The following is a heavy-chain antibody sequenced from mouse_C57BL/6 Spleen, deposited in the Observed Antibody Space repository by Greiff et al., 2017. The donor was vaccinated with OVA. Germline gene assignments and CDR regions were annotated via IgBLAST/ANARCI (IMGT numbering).Heavy chain of an antibody. CDR2: IDPSDSYT. CDR3: ARSGGSSYDY. J-gene: IGHJ2*01. V-gene: IGHV1-50*01. CDR1: GYTFTSYW. D-gene: IGHD1-1*01. Sequence: VQLKQPGAELVKPGASVKLSCKASGYTFTSYWLQWVKQRPGQGLEWIGAIDPSDSYTNYNQKFKGKANLTVDTSSSTTYMQLSSLTSEDSAVYYWARSGGSSYDYWGQGTTLTVSS.